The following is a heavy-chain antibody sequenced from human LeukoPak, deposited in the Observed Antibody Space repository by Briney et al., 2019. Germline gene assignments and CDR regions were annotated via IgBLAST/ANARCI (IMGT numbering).Heavy chain of an antibody. D-gene: IGHD3-22*01. CDR1: GGSISSSNW. CDR2: IYHSGST. V-gene: IGHV4-4*02. J-gene: IGHJ3*02. Sequence: PSGTLSLTCAVSGGSISSSNWWSWVRQPPGKGLEWIGEIYHSGSTNYNPSLKSRVTISVDKSKNQFSLKLSSVTAADTAVYYCAREPEGGGGYHYGLGAFDIWGQGTMVTVSS. CDR3: AREPEGGGGYHYGLGAFDI.